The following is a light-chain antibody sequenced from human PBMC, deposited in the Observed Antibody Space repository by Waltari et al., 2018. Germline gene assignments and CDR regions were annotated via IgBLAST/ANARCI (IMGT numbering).Light chain of an antibody. CDR1: SSDVGAYNY. V-gene: IGLV2-14*03. CDR2: DVN. J-gene: IGLJ2*01. CDR3: MSYTMSTTLV. Sequence: QSALTQPASVSGSPGQSITISCTGSSSDVGAYNYVSWYQHHPGKAPKLLIYDVNKWPAGVSKRFSGSKSGNTASLTIFGLQAEDEADYYCMSYTMSTTLVIGGGTKLTVL.